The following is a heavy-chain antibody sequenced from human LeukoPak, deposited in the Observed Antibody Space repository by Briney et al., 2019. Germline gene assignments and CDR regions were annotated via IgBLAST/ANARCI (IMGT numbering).Heavy chain of an antibody. CDR1: GFTFSSFW. J-gene: IGHJ5*02. CDR2: IYSDGSST. D-gene: IGHD3-10*01. Sequence: PGGSLRLSCAASGFTFSSFWMHWVRQAPGKGLVWVSRIYSDGSSTSYADSVKGRFTISRDNSKNTLYLQMNSLRAEDTAVYYCAKDRSTDMVRGVGGYNWFDPWGQGTLVTVSS. CDR3: AKDRSTDMVRGVGGYNWFDP. V-gene: IGHV3-74*01.